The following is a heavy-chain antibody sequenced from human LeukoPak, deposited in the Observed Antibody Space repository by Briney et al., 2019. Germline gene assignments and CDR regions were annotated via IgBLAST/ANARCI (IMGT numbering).Heavy chain of an antibody. J-gene: IGHJ4*02. CDR3: AKRENYGGYSY. D-gene: IGHD4-23*01. CDR2: INPSGGSI. CDR1: GFTFSSSA. Sequence: GGSLRLSCAASGFTFSSSAMNWVRQAPGKGLEWVSCINPSGGSIHYADSVKGRLTISTDNAKNALYLQMNSLRAEDTAIYYCAKRENYGGYSYWGQGTLVTVSS. V-gene: IGHV3-23*01.